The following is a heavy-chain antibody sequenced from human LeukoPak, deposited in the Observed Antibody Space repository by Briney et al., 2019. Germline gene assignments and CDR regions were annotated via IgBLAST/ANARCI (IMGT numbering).Heavy chain of an antibody. Sequence: ASVKVSCKASGYTFTAYSMHWVRQAPGQGLEWMGWINPNSGGTNYAQKFQGRVTMTRDTSITTAYMELSRLRSDDTAVYYCARDGRQRAADYDSSGYDPPSAFKRHYWYFDLWGRGTLVTVSS. J-gene: IGHJ2*01. D-gene: IGHD3-22*01. CDR2: INPNSGGT. CDR3: ARDGRQRAADYDSSGYDPPSAFKRHYWYFDL. V-gene: IGHV1-2*02. CDR1: GYTFTAYS.